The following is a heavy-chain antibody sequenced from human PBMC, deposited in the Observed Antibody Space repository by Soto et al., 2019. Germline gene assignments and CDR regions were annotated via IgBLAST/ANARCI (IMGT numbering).Heavy chain of an antibody. D-gene: IGHD6-13*01. J-gene: IGHJ6*02. V-gene: IGHV3-30*18. CDR2: ISYDGSYK. Sequence: SGGSLRLSCAASGFTFTIYGMHWVRQAPGKGLEWVAVISYDGSYKYYADSVKGRFTISRDNSKNTLYLQMNSLRAEDTAVYYCAKGIAADGPKTSYYYYGVDVWGQGTTVTVSS. CDR3: AKGIAADGPKTSYYYYGVDV. CDR1: GFTFTIYG.